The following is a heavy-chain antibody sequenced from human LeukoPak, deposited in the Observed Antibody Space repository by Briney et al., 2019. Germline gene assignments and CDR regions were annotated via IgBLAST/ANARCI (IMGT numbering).Heavy chain of an antibody. CDR2: INPSGGTT. J-gene: IGHJ4*02. Sequence: GASVKVSCKTSGYTFTRYHIHWVRQAPGQGLEWMGVINPSGGTTTYAQNFQGRVTMTRDTSTITVYMELSSPRSDDTAVYYCAREAIFGVVREYYFDYWGQGTLVTVS. V-gene: IGHV1-46*01. D-gene: IGHD3-3*01. CDR1: GYTFTRYH. CDR3: AREAIFGVVREYYFDY.